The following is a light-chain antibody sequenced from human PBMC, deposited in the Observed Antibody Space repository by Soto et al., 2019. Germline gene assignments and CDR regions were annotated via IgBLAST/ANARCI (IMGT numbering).Light chain of an antibody. J-gene: IGKJ4*01. CDR2: GAS. V-gene: IGKV3-20*01. CDR3: QQYSDSPLT. Sequence: EIVLTQAPGTLSLSPGERATLSCRASQTVRTIYLAWFQRKPGQAPRLLIYGASSRATGIPDRFSGSGSGTDFTLTINRLEPEDFAVYFCQQYSDSPLTFGGGTKVEIK. CDR1: QTVRTIY.